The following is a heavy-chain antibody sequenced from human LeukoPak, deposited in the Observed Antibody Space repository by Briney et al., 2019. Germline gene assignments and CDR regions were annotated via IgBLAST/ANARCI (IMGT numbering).Heavy chain of an antibody. CDR2: INPNSGGT. V-gene: IGHV1-2*02. J-gene: IGHJ5*02. Sequence: ASVKVPCKASGYTFTGYYMHWVRQAPGQGLEWMEWINPNSGGTNYAQKFQGRVTMTRDTSISTAYMELSRLRSDDTAVYYCARDVDGSGSYLFNWFDPWGQGTLVTVSS. D-gene: IGHD3-10*01. CDR3: ARDVDGSGSYLFNWFDP. CDR1: GYTFTGYY.